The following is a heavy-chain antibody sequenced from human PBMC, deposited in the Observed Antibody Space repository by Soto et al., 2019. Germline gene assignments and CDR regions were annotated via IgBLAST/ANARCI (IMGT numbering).Heavy chain of an antibody. CDR2: INPSGGST. J-gene: IGHJ6*02. Sequence: ASVKVSCKASGYTSTSYYMHWVRQAPGQGLEWMGIINPSGGSTSYAQKFQGRVTMTRDTSTSTVYMELSSLRSEDTAVYYCARDPDIVVVPAAKGPYPRYYYGMDVWGQGTTVTVYS. V-gene: IGHV1-46*01. D-gene: IGHD2-2*01. CDR1: GYTSTSYY. CDR3: ARDPDIVVVPAAKGPYPRYYYGMDV.